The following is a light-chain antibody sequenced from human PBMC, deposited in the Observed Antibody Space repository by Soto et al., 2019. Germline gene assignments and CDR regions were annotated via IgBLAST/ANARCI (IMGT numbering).Light chain of an antibody. CDR1: SSDVGDYNY. J-gene: IGLJ3*02. CDR2: EVN. V-gene: IGLV2-8*01. CDR3: SSYAGGNTFL. Sequence: QSALTQPRSASGSPGQSVTISCTGTSSDVGDYNYVSWYQQHPGKAPKLIIYEVNKRPSGVPDRFSGSKAGNTASLTVSGLQVEDEADYYCSSYAGGNTFLFGGGTKVTV.